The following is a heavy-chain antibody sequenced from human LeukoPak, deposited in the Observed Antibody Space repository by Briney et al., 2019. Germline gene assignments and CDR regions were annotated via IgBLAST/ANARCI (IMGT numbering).Heavy chain of an antibody. V-gene: IGHV3-23*01. CDR2: ISESGGTT. Sequence: GGSLRLSCAASGFIFNNYAMNLVRQAPGKGLEWVSSISESGGTTDYADSVKGRFTISRDNSKNTLYLQMNSLRADDTAVYYCARQWLVNGWGQGTLVTVSS. J-gene: IGHJ4*02. CDR1: GFIFNNYA. CDR3: ARQWLVNG. D-gene: IGHD6-19*01.